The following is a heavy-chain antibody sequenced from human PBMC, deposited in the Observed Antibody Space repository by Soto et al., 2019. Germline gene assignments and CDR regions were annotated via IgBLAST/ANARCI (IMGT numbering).Heavy chain of an antibody. CDR1: GFTFSSYA. CDR3: AKDPIFGLFINDAFDI. D-gene: IGHD3-3*01. CDR2: ISGSGGST. Sequence: PGGSLRLSCAASGFTFSSYAMSWVRQAPGKGLEWVSAISGSGGSTYYADSVKGRFTISRDNSKNTLYLQMNSLRAEDTAVYYCAKDPIFGLFINDAFDIWAQGTMVPVS. V-gene: IGHV3-23*01. J-gene: IGHJ3*02.